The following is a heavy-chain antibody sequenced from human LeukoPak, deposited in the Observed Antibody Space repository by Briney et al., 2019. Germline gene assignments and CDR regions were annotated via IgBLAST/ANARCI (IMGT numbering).Heavy chain of an antibody. V-gene: IGHV3-21*01. CDR2: ISNSGVYI. Sequence: GGSLRLSCAASGFTFSSYSMNWVRQAPGKGLEWVSSISNSGVYIYYADSVKGRFTISRDNAKNSLYLQMNSLRAEDTAVYYCARDRDSSSSGWFDPWGQGTLVTVSS. D-gene: IGHD6-6*01. J-gene: IGHJ5*02. CDR1: GFTFSSYS. CDR3: ARDRDSSSSGWFDP.